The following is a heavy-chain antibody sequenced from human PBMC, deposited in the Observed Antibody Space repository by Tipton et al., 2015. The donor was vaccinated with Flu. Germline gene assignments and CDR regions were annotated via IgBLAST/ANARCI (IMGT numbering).Heavy chain of an antibody. CDR3: ARDNLLQSGGIRPYYYYAMDV. Sequence: TLSLTCAVYGGSFSGYYWSWIRQSPGKGLEWIGNVYYSESTSYDPSFKSRVTILVDTSKNQFSLKLSSVTAADTAVYYCARDNLLQSGGIRPYYYYAMDVWGQGTTVIVSS. CDR1: GGSFSGYY. V-gene: IGHV4-59*01. CDR2: VYYSEST. D-gene: IGHD3-16*02. J-gene: IGHJ6*02.